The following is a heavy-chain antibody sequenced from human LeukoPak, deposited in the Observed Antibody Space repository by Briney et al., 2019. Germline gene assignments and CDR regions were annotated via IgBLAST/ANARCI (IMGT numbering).Heavy chain of an antibody. CDR1: GGSISSGGYH. CDR2: IYYSGST. Sequence: SETLSLTCTVTGGSISSGGYHWSWIRQHPGKGLEWIGYIYYSGSTYYNPSLKSRVTISVDTSKNQFSLKLSSVTAADTAVYYCARGEPSDIAARPIYFDYWGQGTLVTVSS. D-gene: IGHD6-6*01. J-gene: IGHJ4*02. V-gene: IGHV4-31*03. CDR3: ARGEPSDIAARPIYFDY.